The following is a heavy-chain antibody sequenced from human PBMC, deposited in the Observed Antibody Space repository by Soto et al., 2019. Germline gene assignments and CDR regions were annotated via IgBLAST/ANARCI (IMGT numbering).Heavy chain of an antibody. D-gene: IGHD3-22*01. V-gene: IGHV4-34*01. CDR2: INHSGST. Sequence: KTSETLSLTCAVYGGSFSGYYWSWIRQPPGKGLEWIGEINHSGSTNYNPSLKSRVTISVDTSKNQFSLKLSSVTAADTAVYYCARNYYDSSGYYYDYFDYWGQGTLVTVSS. J-gene: IGHJ4*02. CDR1: GGSFSGYY. CDR3: ARNYYDSSGYYYDYFDY.